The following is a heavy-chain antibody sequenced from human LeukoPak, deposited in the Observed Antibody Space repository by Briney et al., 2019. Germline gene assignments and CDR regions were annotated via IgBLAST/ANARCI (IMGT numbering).Heavy chain of an antibody. Sequence: SETLSLTCTVTSGSISGHYWSWIRQPAGKEMQWIGRIYTSGATNYNPSLKSRVTMSIDTSKKEFTLKLTSVTAADTAVYYCARDQYFDFWSSTATPYYFDYWGQVTLVTVSS. CDR2: IYTSGAT. CDR3: ARDQYFDFWSSTATPYYFDY. J-gene: IGHJ4*02. CDR1: SGSISGHY. D-gene: IGHD3-3*01. V-gene: IGHV4-4*07.